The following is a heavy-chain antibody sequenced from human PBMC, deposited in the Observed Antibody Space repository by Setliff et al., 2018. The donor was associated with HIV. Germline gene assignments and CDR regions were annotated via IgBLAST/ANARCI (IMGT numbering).Heavy chain of an antibody. CDR2: INHSGRI. Sequence: PSETLSLTCAVYGGSFSGYNWNWIRQPPGKGLEWIGEINHSGRIDHNPSLKSLVTISVDTSKNQFSLKLSSVTAADTAVYYCARSPLNYYDKSDAFDIWGQGTMVTVSS. V-gene: IGHV4-34*09. CDR3: ARSPLNYYDKSDAFDI. CDR1: GGSFSGYN. J-gene: IGHJ3*02. D-gene: IGHD3-22*01.